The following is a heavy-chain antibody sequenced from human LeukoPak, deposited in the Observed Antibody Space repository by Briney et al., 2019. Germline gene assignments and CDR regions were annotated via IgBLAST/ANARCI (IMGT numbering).Heavy chain of an antibody. CDR3: TRHSDFWSGYQTVVWFDP. CDR2: IRSKTYGATT. CDR1: GFTFGDYA. Sequence: GGSLRLSCTASGFTFGDYAMGWFRQAPGKGLEWVGCIRSKTYGATTEYAASVKGRFTISRDDFKSIAYLQMNSLKTEDTAVYYCTRHSDFWSGYQTVVWFDPRGQGTLVTVSS. D-gene: IGHD3-3*01. J-gene: IGHJ5*02. V-gene: IGHV3-49*03.